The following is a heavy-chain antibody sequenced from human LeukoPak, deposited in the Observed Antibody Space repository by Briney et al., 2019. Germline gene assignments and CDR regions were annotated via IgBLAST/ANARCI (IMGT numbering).Heavy chain of an antibody. CDR3: ARGTIAAPGTDY. CDR2: LKQDGSEK. J-gene: IGHJ4*02. CDR1: GFTFSGYW. D-gene: IGHD6-13*01. Sequence: GGSLRLSCAASGFTFSGYWMHWVHQAPGKGLEWVANLKQDGSEKHFADSVKGRFTISRDNAENSLYLQMNSLRAEDTATYYCARGTIAAPGTDYWGQGTLVTVSS. V-gene: IGHV3-7*01.